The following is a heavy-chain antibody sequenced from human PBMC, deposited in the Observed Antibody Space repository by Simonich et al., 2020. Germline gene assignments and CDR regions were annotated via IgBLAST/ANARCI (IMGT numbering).Heavy chain of an antibody. CDR3: AREDLTGDAFDI. D-gene: IGHD7-27*01. CDR1: GFTFSSYA. Sequence: QVQLVESGGVVVQPGRSLRLSCAASGFTFSSYAMHWVRQAPVKGLGGGAVKSIDGSNKYYADSVTGRFTISRDNSKNTLYLQMNSLRAEDTAVYYCAREDLTGDAFDIWGQGTMVTVSS. V-gene: IGHV3-30*07. CDR2: KSIDGSNK. J-gene: IGHJ3*02.